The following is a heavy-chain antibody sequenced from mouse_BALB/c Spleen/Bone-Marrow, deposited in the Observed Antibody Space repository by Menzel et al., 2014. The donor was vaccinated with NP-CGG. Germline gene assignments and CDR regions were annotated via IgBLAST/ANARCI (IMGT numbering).Heavy chain of an antibody. Sequence: VQLQQSGAELVKPGASVKLSCKASGYTFTSYYMYWVKQRPGQGLEWIGEINPSNGGADFNEKFKIKATLTVDKSSSTAYVQLSSLTSEDSAVYYCTTSRGYNWFAYWGQGTLVTVSA. V-gene: IGHV1S16*01. CDR3: TTSRGYNWFAY. CDR2: INPSNGGA. CDR1: GYTFTSYY. D-gene: IGHD2-2*01. J-gene: IGHJ3*01.